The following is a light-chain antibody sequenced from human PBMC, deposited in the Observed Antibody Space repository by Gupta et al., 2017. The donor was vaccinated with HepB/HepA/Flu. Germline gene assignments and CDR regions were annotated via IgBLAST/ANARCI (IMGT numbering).Light chain of an antibody. CDR1: QSISSY. Sequence: DIQMTQSPSSLSASVGDRVTITCRASQSISSYLNWYQQKPGKAPKLLIYAASSLQSGVPSRFSGSGSGTDFTLTISSLQPEDFATYYCQQCDSTPLYTFGQGTKLEIK. J-gene: IGKJ2*01. V-gene: IGKV1-39*01. CDR3: QQCDSTPLYT. CDR2: AAS.